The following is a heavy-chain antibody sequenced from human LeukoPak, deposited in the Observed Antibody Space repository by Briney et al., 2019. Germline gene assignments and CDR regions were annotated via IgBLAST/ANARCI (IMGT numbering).Heavy chain of an antibody. D-gene: IGHD2-15*01. CDR1: GFTFSSYS. Sequence: GGSLRLSCAASGFTFSSYSMNWVRQAPGKGLEWVSSISSSSSYIYYADSVKGRFTISRDNAKNSLYLQMNSLRAEDTAVYYCARKRYCSGGSCHARDFDYWGQGTLVTVSS. CDR3: ARKRYCSGGSCHARDFDY. CDR2: ISSSSSYI. V-gene: IGHV3-21*01. J-gene: IGHJ4*02.